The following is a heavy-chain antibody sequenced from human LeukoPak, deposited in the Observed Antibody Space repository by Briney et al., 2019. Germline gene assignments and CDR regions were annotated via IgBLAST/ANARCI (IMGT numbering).Heavy chain of an antibody. CDR1: GFTVSSSY. CDR2: IYAGDST. V-gene: IGHV3-53*01. Sequence: GGSLRLSCAASGFTVSSSYISWVRQAPGKGLEWVSVIYAGDSTYYADSVKGRFIISRDNSKNTVYLQMDSLRAEDTAVYYRARSYTHYDFWSGYTYQNYFDPWGQGTLVTVSS. J-gene: IGHJ5*02. CDR3: ARSYTHYDFWSGYTYQNYFDP. D-gene: IGHD3-3*01.